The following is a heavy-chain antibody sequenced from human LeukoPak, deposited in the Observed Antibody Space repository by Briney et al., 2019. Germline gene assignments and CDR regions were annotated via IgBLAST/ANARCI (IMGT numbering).Heavy chain of an antibody. J-gene: IGHJ4*02. CDR1: GFTVSSNY. D-gene: IGHD3-10*01. CDR2: IYSGGST. V-gene: IGHV3-66*01. CDR3: ARDMHGSGSYSKGDY. Sequence: GGSLRLSCAASGFTVSSNYMSWVRQAPGKGLEWVSVIYSGGSTYYADSVKGRFTISRDNSKNTLYLQMNSLRAEDTAVYYCARDMHGSGSYSKGDYWGQGTLVTVSS.